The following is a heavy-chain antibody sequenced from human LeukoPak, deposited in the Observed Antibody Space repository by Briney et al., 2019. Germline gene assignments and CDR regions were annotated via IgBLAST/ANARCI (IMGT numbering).Heavy chain of an antibody. D-gene: IGHD3-10*01. CDR2: MNPTSGHT. Sequence: GASVTVSCKASGHTFTSYDINWVRQATGQGLEWMGWMNPTSGHTGYARNFQGRVTMTRDTSISTAYMELNSLTSEDTAVYYCARSPVGVRKKHDFWGQGTLVIVSS. CDR3: ARSPVGVRKKHDF. V-gene: IGHV1-8*01. J-gene: IGHJ4*02. CDR1: GHTFTSYD.